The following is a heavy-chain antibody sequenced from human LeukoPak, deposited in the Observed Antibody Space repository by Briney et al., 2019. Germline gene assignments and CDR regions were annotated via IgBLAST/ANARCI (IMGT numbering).Heavy chain of an antibody. CDR1: GGSFSGYY. Sequence: SETLSLTCAVYGGSFSGYYWSWIRQPPGKGLEWIGEINHSGSTNYNPSLKSRVTISVDTSKNQFSLKLSSVTAADTAVYYCARRTTMVRGVSLDASTDYYYMDVWGKGTTVTVSS. J-gene: IGHJ6*03. V-gene: IGHV4-34*01. CDR2: INHSGST. D-gene: IGHD3-10*01. CDR3: ARRTTMVRGVSLDASTDYYYMDV.